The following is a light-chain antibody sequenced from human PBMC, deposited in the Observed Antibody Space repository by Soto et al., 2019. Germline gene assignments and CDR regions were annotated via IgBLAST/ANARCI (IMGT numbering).Light chain of an antibody. CDR2: DAS. CDR3: QQRSNWPVT. Sequence: EIVLTQSPATLSLSPGERATLSCSASQSVSSYLAWYQQKPGQAPRLLIYDASSRATGIPARFSGSGSGTEFTLTISSLEPEDFAVYCCQQRSNWPVTFGQGTRVEIK. J-gene: IGKJ1*01. CDR1: QSVSSY. V-gene: IGKV3-11*01.